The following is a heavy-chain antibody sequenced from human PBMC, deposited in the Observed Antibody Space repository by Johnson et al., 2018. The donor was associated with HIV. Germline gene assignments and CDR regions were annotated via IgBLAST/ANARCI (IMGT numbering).Heavy chain of an antibody. CDR2: LFSGDTT. J-gene: IGHJ3*02. V-gene: IGHV3-66*01. CDR1: GFAVSGYY. D-gene: IGHD5-24*01. Sequence: VQLVESGGGLVRPGGSLRLSCVASGFAVSGYYMSWVRQAPGKGLEWVSVLFSGDTTYYADSVNGRFTISRDNSKNTRYLHMNSLRAEDTAVYYCARACRDGYTCDVFDIWGQGTLVTVSS. CDR3: ARACRDGYTCDVFDI.